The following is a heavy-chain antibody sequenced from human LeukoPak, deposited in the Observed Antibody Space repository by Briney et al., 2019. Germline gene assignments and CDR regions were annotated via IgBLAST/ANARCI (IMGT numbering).Heavy chain of an antibody. J-gene: IGHJ4*02. CDR3: AREEDYDSSGYLDY. CDR1: GFTFSSYA. D-gene: IGHD3-22*01. V-gene: IGHV3-30-3*01. CDR2: ISYDGSNK. Sequence: GRSLRLSCAASGFTFSSYAMHWVRQAPGKGLEWVAVISYDGSNKYYADSVKGRFTISRDNSKNTLYLQMNGLRAEDTAVYYCAREEDYDSSGYLDYWGQGTLVTVSS.